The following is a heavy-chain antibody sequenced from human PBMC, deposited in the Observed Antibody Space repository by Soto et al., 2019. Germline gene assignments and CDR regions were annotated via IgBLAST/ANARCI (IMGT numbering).Heavy chain of an antibody. CDR2: IRHDGSNI. V-gene: IGHV3-33*01. CDR3: ARDGVGATAYFGYFDY. D-gene: IGHD1-26*01. Sequence: GGSLRLSCAAPGTIFSGYGMHWVRQAPGKGLEWVAVIRHDGSNIYYADSVKGRFTISRDNSKNTLDLQMDSLRAEDTAVYYCARDGVGATAYFGYFDYWGQGALVTVSS. J-gene: IGHJ4*02. CDR1: GTIFSGYG.